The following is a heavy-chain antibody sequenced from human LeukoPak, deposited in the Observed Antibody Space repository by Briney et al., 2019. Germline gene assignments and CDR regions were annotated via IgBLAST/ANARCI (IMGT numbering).Heavy chain of an antibody. Sequence: QTGGSLRLSCAASGFTFSSYAMSWVRQAPGKGLEWVSAISGSGGSTYYADSVKGRFTISRDNSKNTLYLQMNSLRAEDTAVYYCAKVVGATKTYFDYWGQGTLVTVSS. CDR1: GFTFSSYA. J-gene: IGHJ4*02. CDR2: ISGSGGST. V-gene: IGHV3-23*01. CDR3: AKVVGATKTYFDY. D-gene: IGHD1-26*01.